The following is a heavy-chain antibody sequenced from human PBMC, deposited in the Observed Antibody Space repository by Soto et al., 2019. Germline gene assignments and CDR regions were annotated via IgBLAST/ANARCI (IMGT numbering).Heavy chain of an antibody. V-gene: IGHV4-59*01. J-gene: IGHJ5*02. CDR2: IYYSGST. CDR3: ARGPRNNWFDP. Sequence: SETLSLTCTVSGGSISSYYWSWIRQPPGKGLEWIGYIYYSGSTNYNPSLKSRVSISVDTSKNQFSLRLSSLTAADTAVYYCARGPRNNWFDPWGQGTLVTVSS. CDR1: GGSISSYY.